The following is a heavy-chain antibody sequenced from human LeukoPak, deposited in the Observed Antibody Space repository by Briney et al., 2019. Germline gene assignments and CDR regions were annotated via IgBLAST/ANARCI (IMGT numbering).Heavy chain of an antibody. V-gene: IGHV3-48*03. CDR1: GFTLNSYE. CDR2: ISGSGRTI. CDR3: ARGGGSITMTH. D-gene: IGHD3-22*01. J-gene: IGHJ4*02. Sequence: PGGSLRLSCAASGFTLNSYEMIRVRQAPGKGLEWVSSISGSGRTIYIADSVKGRFNISRDSAKNSLYLHMNTLRVEDTALYYCARGGGSITMTHWGQGTLVTVSS.